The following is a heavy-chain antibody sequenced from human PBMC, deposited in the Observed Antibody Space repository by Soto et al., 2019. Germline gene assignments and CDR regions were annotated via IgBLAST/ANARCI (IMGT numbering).Heavy chain of an antibody. V-gene: IGHV3-7*01. D-gene: IGHD2-2*01. CDR2: INQDGSEK. J-gene: IGHJ4*02. Sequence: GGSLRLSCEVSGFTLSMYSMDWVRQAPGKGLEWVANINQDGSEKHYVDSVKGRFTISRDNAKNSLYLQMNSLTAEDSALYYCSPALNYWGQGTLVTVSS. CDR3: SPALNY. CDR1: GFTLSMYS.